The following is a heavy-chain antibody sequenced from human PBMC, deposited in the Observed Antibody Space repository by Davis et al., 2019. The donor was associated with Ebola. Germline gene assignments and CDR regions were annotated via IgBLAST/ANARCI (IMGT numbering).Heavy chain of an antibody. CDR1: GGTFSSYT. CDR2: IIPILGIA. J-gene: IGHJ4*02. CDR3: ARDRVVAGPSRFDY. V-gene: IGHV1-69*04. Sequence: SVKVSCKASGGTFSSYTISWVRQAPGQGLEWMGRIIPILGIANYAQKFQGRVTITADKSTSTAYMELSSLRSEDTAVYFCARDRVVAGPSRFDYWGQGTLVTVSS. D-gene: IGHD6-19*01.